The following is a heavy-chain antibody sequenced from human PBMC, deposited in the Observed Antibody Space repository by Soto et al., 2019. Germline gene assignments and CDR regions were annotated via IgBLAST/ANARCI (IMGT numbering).Heavy chain of an antibody. V-gene: IGHV1-18*01. CDR1: GYTFTSYG. Sequence: ASVKVSCKASGYTFTSYGISWVRQAPGQWLEWMGWISAYNGNTNYAQKLQGRVTMTTDTSTSTAYMELRSLRSDDTAVYYCARMAYYDILTGYCFDYWGQGTLVTVSS. J-gene: IGHJ4*02. CDR3: ARMAYYDILTGYCFDY. D-gene: IGHD3-9*01. CDR2: ISAYNGNT.